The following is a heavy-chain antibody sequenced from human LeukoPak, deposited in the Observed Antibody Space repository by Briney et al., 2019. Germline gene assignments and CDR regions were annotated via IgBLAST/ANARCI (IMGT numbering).Heavy chain of an antibody. V-gene: IGHV3-74*01. CDR2: INSDGSST. Sequence: PGGSLRLSCVASGLTFTNYGMMWLRQAPGKGLAWVSYINSDGSSTTYADSVKGRFTISRDNSKNTLYLQMNSLSAADTAVYYCAKDIDYGVAFDIWGQGTMVTVSS. D-gene: IGHD4-17*01. CDR1: GLTFTNYG. CDR3: AKDIDYGVAFDI. J-gene: IGHJ3*02.